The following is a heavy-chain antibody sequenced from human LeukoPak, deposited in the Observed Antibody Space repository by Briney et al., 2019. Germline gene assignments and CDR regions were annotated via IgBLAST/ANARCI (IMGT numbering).Heavy chain of an antibody. V-gene: IGHV4-31*03. D-gene: IGHD3-22*01. CDR2: IYHSGST. J-gene: IGHJ4*02. Sequence: SETLSLTCTVSGGSISSGGYYWSWIRQHPGKGLEWIGYIYHSGSTYYNPSLKSRVTISVDTSKNQFSLKLGSVTAADTAVYYCARATYDSSGYLDYWGQGTLVTVSS. CDR1: GGSISSGGYY. CDR3: ARATYDSSGYLDY.